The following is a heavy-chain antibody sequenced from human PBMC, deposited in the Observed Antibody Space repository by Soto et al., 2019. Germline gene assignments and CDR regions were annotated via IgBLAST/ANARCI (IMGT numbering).Heavy chain of an antibody. J-gene: IGHJ4*02. D-gene: IGHD5-18*01. CDR2: ISYDGSNQ. Sequence: QVQLVESGGGVVQPGTSLRLSCAASGFTFSSYGMHWVRQAPGKGLEWVAVISYDGSNQYYADSVKGRFTISRDNSKNTRYRQMNSLRAEDTAVYYCGRCKGRDTGMVTFDYWGQGTLVTVFS. V-gene: IGHV3-30*03. CDR3: GRCKGRDTGMVTFDY. CDR1: GFTFSSYG.